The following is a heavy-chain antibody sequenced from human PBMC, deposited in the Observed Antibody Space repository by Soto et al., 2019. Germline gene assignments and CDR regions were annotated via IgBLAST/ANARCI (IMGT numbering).Heavy chain of an antibody. CDR3: ASSKDCSSTSCYYMDV. V-gene: IGHV4-34*01. J-gene: IGHJ6*03. CDR2: INHSGST. Sequence: QVQLQQWGAGLLKPSETLSLTCAVYGGSFSGYYWSWIRQPPGKGLEWIGEINHSGSTNYNPSLKSRVTISVDTSKNQFSRKLSSVTAADTAVYYCASSKDCSSTSCYYMDVCGKGTTVTVSS. D-gene: IGHD2-2*01. CDR1: GGSFSGYY.